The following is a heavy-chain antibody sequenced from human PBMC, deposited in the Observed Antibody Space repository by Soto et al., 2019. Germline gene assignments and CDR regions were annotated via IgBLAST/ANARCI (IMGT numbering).Heavy chain of an antibody. CDR2: IIPLFGTP. V-gene: IGHV1-69*01. CDR1: GGPFSSYG. J-gene: IGHJ4*02. CDR3: ARDGTIQMANFDF. Sequence: QVLLMQSGAEVKKPGSSVKVSCTSSGGPFSSYGISWVRQVPGQGLEWLGGIIPLFGTPSYARKFQDRLTISADESTTTAYMELSSLTSEYTAMYCCARDGTIQMANFDFWGQGTLVTVSS. D-gene: IGHD1-1*01.